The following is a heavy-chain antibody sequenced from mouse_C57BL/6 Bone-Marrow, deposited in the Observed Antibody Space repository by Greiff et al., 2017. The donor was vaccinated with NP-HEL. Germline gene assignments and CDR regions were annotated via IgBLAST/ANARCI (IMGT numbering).Heavy chain of an antibody. CDR1: GYTFTDYY. Sequence: VKLMESGAELVRPGASVKLSCKASGYTFTDYYINWVKQRPGQGLAWIARIYPGSGNTYYNEKFKGKATLTAEKSSSPAYMQLSSLTSEDSAVYFCAREGNYVHFDVWGTGTTVTVSS. CDR2: IYPGSGNT. D-gene: IGHD2-1*01. V-gene: IGHV1-76*01. J-gene: IGHJ1*03. CDR3: AREGNYVHFDV.